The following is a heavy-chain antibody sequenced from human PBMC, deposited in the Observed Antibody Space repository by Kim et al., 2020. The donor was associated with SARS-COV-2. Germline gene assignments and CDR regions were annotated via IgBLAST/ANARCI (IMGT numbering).Heavy chain of an antibody. D-gene: IGHD3-22*01. Sequence: GGSLRLSCAASGFTFSSYSMNWVRQAPGKGLEWVSSISSSSSYIYYADSVKGRFTISRDNAKNSLYLQMNSLRAEDTAVYYCARSATHYYDSSGYYPRHLDYWGQGTLVTVSS. CDR2: ISSSSSYI. V-gene: IGHV3-21*01. J-gene: IGHJ4*02. CDR3: ARSATHYYDSSGYYPRHLDY. CDR1: GFTFSSYS.